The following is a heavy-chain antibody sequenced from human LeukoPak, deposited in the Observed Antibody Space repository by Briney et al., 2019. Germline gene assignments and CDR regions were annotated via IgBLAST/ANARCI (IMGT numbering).Heavy chain of an antibody. V-gene: IGHV4-59*11. D-gene: IGHD3-3*01. CDR2: IYQSGST. Sequence: SETLSLTCTVSGGSISSHYWSWIRQPPGKGLEWIGYIYQSGSTNYNPSLKSRVTMSVDMSKNQCSLQLSSVTAADTAVYYCARDTIFGYYYYMDVWGKGTTVTVSS. CDR3: ARDTIFGYYYYMDV. J-gene: IGHJ6*03. CDR1: GGSISSHY.